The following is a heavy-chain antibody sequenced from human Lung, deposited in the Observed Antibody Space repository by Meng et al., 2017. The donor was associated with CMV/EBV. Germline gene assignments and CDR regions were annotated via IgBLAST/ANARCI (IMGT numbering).Heavy chain of an antibody. V-gene: IGHV1-18*01. CDR1: GYTLTSHC. J-gene: IGHJ4*02. CDR3: ARDRVQGVVICATRQSPFDY. CDR2: ISAYTGNT. Sequence: SXXVSXQASGYTLTSHCISWVRQAPGQGLEWMGWISAYTGNTDYARKVQGRVTMTTDTTTSTAYMELRSLRSDDTAVHYCARDRVQGVVICATRQSPFDYXGQGXLVTVSS. D-gene: IGHD3-22*01.